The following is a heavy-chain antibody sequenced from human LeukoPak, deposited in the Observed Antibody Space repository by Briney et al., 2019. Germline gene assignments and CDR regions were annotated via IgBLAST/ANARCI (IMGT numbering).Heavy chain of an antibody. D-gene: IGHD2-21*01. CDR3: HIWSGDY. CDR2: IYSGGST. J-gene: IGHJ4*02. CDR1: GFSVSSNY. Sequence: GGSLRLSCADSGFSVSSNYMSWVRQAPGKGLEWVSVIYSGGSTYYADSVKGRFTISRDNSKNTLYLQMNSLRAEDTAVYYCHIWSGDYWGQGTLVTVSS. V-gene: IGHV3-53*01.